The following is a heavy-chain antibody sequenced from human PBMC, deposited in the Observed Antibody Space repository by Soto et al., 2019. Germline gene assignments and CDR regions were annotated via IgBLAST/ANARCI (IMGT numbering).Heavy chain of an antibody. V-gene: IGHV1-18*01. Sequence: QVQLVQSGTEVKKPGASVKVSCKASRYTFTSYGISWVRQAPGQGLEWMGWISAYNGNTNYAQKFQGRVTMTTDTSTSTAYMELRSLRSDDTALYYCAREFGSGGSGRGYYGMDVWGQGTTVTVSS. CDR2: ISAYNGNT. J-gene: IGHJ6*02. CDR3: AREFGSGGSGRGYYGMDV. CDR1: RYTFTSYG. D-gene: IGHD3-10*01.